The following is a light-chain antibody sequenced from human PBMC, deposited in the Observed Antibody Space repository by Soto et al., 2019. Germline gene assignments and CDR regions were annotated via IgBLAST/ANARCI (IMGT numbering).Light chain of an antibody. J-gene: IGLJ1*01. CDR2: DVS. Sequence: QSVLTQPASVSGSPGQSITISCTGTSSDVGGYNYVSWYQQYPGRAPKLMIYDVSNRPSGVSNRISGSKSGNMASLTISGLQAEDEADYYCSSYTSSSTLSVFGTGTKLTVL. CDR1: SSDVGGYNY. V-gene: IGLV2-14*01. CDR3: SSYTSSSTLSV.